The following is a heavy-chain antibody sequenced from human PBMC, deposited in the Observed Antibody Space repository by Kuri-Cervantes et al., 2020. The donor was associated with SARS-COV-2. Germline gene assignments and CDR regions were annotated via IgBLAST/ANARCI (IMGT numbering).Heavy chain of an antibody. J-gene: IGHJ1*01. CDR2: IIPIFCIA. V-gene: IGHV1-69*04. CDR1: GGTFSSYA. Sequence: SVKVSCKASGGTFSSYAISWVRQAPGQGLEWMGRIIPIFCIANYAQKFQGRVTITADKSTSTAYMELSSLRSEDTAVYYCARARLAKEAVAGNEYFQHWGQGTLVTVSS. D-gene: IGHD6-19*01. CDR3: ARARLAKEAVAGNEYFQH.